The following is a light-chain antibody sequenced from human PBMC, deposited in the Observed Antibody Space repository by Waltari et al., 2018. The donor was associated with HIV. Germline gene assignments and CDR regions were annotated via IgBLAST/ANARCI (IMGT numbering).Light chain of an antibody. J-gene: IGLJ2*01. Sequence: QTVVTQEPSLTVSPGGTITLTCSSATGPVGNGHYVNWFQQKPVQPPRPLIYRSTRRHPLTPERFSGSLVGDRAALTLSNVWPEDQADYYCMLFFRTSYLFGGGTKVTVL. V-gene: IGLV7-43*01. CDR1: TGPVGNGHY. CDR2: RST. CDR3: MLFFRTSYL.